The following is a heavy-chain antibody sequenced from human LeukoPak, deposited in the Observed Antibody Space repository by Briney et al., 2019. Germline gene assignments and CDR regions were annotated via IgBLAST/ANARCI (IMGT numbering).Heavy chain of an antibody. D-gene: IGHD4-17*01. J-gene: IGHJ4*02. CDR2: IYYSGST. V-gene: IGHV4-39*07. CDR3: ARDSYGGIDY. CDR1: GGSISSSSYY. Sequence: PSETLSLTCTVSGGSISSSSYYWGWIRQPPGKGLEWIGSIYYSGSTYYNPSLKSRVTISVDTSKNQFSLKLSSVTAADTAVYYCARDSYGGIDYWGQGTLVTVSS.